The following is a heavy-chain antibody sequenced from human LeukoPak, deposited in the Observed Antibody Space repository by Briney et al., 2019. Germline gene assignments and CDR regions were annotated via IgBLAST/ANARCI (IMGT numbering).Heavy chain of an antibody. J-gene: IGHJ4*02. CDR1: GFTFSHFA. CDR3: AKVAQRGFDYSNSLEH. D-gene: IGHD4-11*01. V-gene: IGHV3-33*06. Sequence: GTSLRLSCEASGFTFSHFAMHWVRQAPDKGLEWVAVIWSDATNEYYADSVKGRFTISRDNFKRTVSLEMNSLRAEDTAVYYCAKVAQRGFDYSNSLEHWGQGSLVIVSS. CDR2: IWSDATNE.